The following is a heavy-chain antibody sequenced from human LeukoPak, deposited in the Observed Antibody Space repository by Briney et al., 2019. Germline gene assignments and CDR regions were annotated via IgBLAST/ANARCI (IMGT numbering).Heavy chain of an antibody. J-gene: IGHJ4*02. CDR1: GFTFSSYA. CDR2: ISSSSSTI. D-gene: IGHD6-6*01. V-gene: IGHV3-48*01. CDR3: ARGIRYSSSSFPFDY. Sequence: GGSLRLSCAASGFTFSSYAMSWVRQAPGKGLEWVSYISSSSSTIYYADSVKGRFTISRDNAKNSLYLQMNSLRAEDTAVYYCARGIRYSSSSFPFDYWGQGTLVTVSS.